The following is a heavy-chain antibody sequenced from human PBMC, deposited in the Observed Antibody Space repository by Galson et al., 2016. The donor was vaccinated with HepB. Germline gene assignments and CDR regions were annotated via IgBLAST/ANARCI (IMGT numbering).Heavy chain of an antibody. J-gene: IGHJ4*02. CDR3: ARSTGWTIDH. D-gene: IGHD1-1*01. CDR2: IRGDGGST. V-gene: IGHV3-43*02. CDR1: AFTFDDNP. Sequence: LRLSCAASAFTFDDNPMHWVRQVPGKGLEWVSLIRGDGGSTFSADSVKGRFTISRDNSKNSLYQEMNSLTTEDTAFYYCARSTGWTIDHWGQGTLVTVSS.